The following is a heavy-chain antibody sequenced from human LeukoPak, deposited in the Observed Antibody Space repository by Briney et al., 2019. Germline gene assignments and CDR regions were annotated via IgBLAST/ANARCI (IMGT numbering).Heavy chain of an antibody. CDR3: ARAARGVYTFGY. CDR1: GASISSGDYS. V-gene: IGHV4-31*03. CDR2: IFYSGNT. D-gene: IGHD3-10*01. Sequence: SQTLSLTCTVSGASISSGDYSLNWIRQRPGKGLEWIGCIFYSGNTYYNPSLKSRSTLSVDTSNNHFSLRLSSVTAADTAVYYCARAARGVYTFGYRGQGTLVTVSS. J-gene: IGHJ4*02.